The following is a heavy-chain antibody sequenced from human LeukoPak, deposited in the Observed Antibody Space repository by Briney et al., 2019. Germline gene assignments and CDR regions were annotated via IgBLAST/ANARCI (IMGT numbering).Heavy chain of an antibody. Sequence: EASVKVSCKASGYTFTGYYMHWVRQAPGQGLEWMGWINPNSGGTNYAQKFQGRVTITRDTSISTAYMELTSLRSDDTAVYYCASQGSSWYFVYWGQGTLVTVSS. D-gene: IGHD6-13*01. V-gene: IGHV1-2*02. CDR2: INPNSGGT. CDR1: GYTFTGYY. J-gene: IGHJ4*02. CDR3: ASQGSSWYFVY.